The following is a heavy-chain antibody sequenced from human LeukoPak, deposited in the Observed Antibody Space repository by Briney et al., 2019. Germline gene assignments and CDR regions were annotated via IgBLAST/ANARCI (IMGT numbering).Heavy chain of an antibody. CDR1: GGSISSSNW. V-gene: IGHV4-4*02. CDR2: IYHSGST. Sequence: SGTLSLTCAVSGGSISSSNWWSWVRPPPGKGLEWIGEIYHSGSTNYNPSLKSRVTISVDKSKNQFSLKLSSVTAADTAVYYCARVCSSTSCYAGTIDYWGQGTLVTVSS. D-gene: IGHD2-2*01. J-gene: IGHJ4*02. CDR3: ARVCSSTSCYAGTIDY.